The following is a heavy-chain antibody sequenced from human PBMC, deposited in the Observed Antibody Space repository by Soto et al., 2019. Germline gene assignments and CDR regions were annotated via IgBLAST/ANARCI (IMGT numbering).Heavy chain of an antibody. CDR3: ATINYYDSQFGPWGAGRGWFDP. D-gene: IGHD3-22*01. Sequence: GASVKVSGKVSGYTLTELSMHWVRQAPGKGLEWMGGFDPEDGETIYAQKFQGRVTMTEDTSTDTAYMELSSLRSEDTAVYYCATINYYDSQFGPWGAGRGWFDPWGQGTLVTVSS. CDR1: GYTLTELS. CDR2: FDPEDGET. V-gene: IGHV1-24*01. J-gene: IGHJ5*02.